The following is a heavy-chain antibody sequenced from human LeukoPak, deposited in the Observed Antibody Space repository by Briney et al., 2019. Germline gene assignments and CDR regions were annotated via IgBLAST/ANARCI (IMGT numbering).Heavy chain of an antibody. D-gene: IGHD5-12*01. V-gene: IGHV4-39*01. CDR3: TRHALPYGGYVWPSPGPFDY. Sequence: PSETLSLTCTVSGGSISSSSYYWGWIRQPPGKGLEWIGSIYYSGSTYYNPSLKSRVTISVDTSKNQFSLKLSSVTAADTAVYYCTRHALPYGGYVWPSPGPFDYWGQGTLVTVSS. J-gene: IGHJ4*02. CDR2: IYYSGST. CDR1: GGSISSSSYY.